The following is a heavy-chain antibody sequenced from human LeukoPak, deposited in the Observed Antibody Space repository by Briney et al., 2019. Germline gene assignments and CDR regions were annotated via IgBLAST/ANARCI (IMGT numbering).Heavy chain of an antibody. Sequence: PSETLSLTCTVSGGSISGYYWSWIRQPPGKGLEWIGYIYYSGSTNYNPSLKSRVTISVDTSKNQFSLKLSSVTAADTAVYYCAREPLASSGYYIWGQGTLVTVSS. CDR1: GGSISGYY. J-gene: IGHJ4*02. CDR3: AREPLASSGYYI. CDR2: IYYSGST. V-gene: IGHV4-59*01. D-gene: IGHD3-22*01.